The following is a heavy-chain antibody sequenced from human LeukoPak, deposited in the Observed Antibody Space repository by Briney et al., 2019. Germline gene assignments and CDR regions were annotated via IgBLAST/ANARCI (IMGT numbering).Heavy chain of an antibody. J-gene: IGHJ3*02. CDR3: AKDVAHGLDAFDI. CDR1: GFTFRSYA. Sequence: NPGGSLRLSCAASGFTFRSYAMSWVRQAPGKGLEWVSAISGSGGSTYYTDSVKGRFTISRDNSKNTLYLQMNSLRAEDTAVYYCAKDVAHGLDAFDIWGQGTMVTVSS. CDR2: ISGSGGST. V-gene: IGHV3-23*01.